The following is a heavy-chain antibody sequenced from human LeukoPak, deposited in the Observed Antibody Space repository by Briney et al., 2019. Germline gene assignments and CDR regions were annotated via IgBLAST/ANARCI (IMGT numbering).Heavy chain of an antibody. Sequence: GSLRLSCAASGLTFSGYDMSCVRQPPGKGLEWIGSIYYSGSTYYNPSLKSRVTISVDTSKNQFSLKLSSVTAADTAVYYCARTSIAAADFDYWGQGTLVTVSS. V-gene: IGHV4-38-2*01. CDR2: IYYSGST. J-gene: IGHJ4*02. CDR3: ARTSIAAADFDY. CDR1: GLTFSGYD. D-gene: IGHD6-13*01.